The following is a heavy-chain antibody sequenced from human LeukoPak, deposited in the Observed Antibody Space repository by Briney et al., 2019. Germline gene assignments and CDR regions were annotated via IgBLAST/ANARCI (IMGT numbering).Heavy chain of an antibody. CDR2: IYTSGST. Sequence: SQTLSLTCTVSGGSISSGSYYWSWIRQPAGKGLEWIGRIYTSGSTNYNPSLKSRVTISVDTSKNQFSLKLSSVTAADTAVYYCARHEGNYGSGKVAYCYYMDVWGKGTTVTVSS. J-gene: IGHJ6*03. CDR1: GGSISSGSYY. CDR3: ARHEGNYGSGKVAYCYYMDV. D-gene: IGHD3-10*01. V-gene: IGHV4-61*02.